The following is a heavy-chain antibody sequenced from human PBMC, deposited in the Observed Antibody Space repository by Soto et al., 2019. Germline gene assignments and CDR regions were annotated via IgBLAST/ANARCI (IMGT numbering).Heavy chain of an antibody. V-gene: IGHV3-49*03. Sequence: GGSLRLSCTASGFTFGDYAMSWFRQAPGKGLEWVGFIRSKTYGGTTEYAASVKGRFTISRVDSKSIAYLQMNSLKTEDTAVYYCTRDSGARGWNYDYYGMDVWGQGTTVTVSS. D-gene: IGHD3-10*01. CDR1: GFTFGDYA. CDR2: IRSKTYGGTT. J-gene: IGHJ6*02. CDR3: TRDSGARGWNYDYYGMDV.